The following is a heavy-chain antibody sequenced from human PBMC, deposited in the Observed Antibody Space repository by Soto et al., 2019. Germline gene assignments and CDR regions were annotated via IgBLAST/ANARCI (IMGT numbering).Heavy chain of an antibody. V-gene: IGHV3-53*01. Sequence: PGGSLRLSCAASGFSVSDTFMNWVRQPPGKGLEWVSVIYAGGSTSYADSVKGRFAISRDSSKNTLYLHMSSLRAEDTAVYYCVRKWFDFWGQGTLVTVSS. CDR1: GFSVSDTF. CDR3: VRKWFDF. CDR2: IYAGGST. J-gene: IGHJ5*01.